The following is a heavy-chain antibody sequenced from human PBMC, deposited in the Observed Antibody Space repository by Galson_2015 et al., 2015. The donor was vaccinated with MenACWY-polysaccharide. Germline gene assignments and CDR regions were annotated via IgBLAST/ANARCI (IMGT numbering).Heavy chain of an antibody. CDR2: INSDGSST. CDR1: GFTFSTYW. Sequence: SLRLSCAASGFTFSTYWTHWGRQAPGKGLVWVSRINSDGSSTGYADSVKVRLTISRDNAKNPLYLQMNSLRADDTAVYYCARNVRTYTSGAIPDYWGQGTLVTVSS. D-gene: IGHD2-8*01. J-gene: IGHJ4*02. V-gene: IGHV3-74*01. CDR3: ARNVRTYTSGAIPDY.